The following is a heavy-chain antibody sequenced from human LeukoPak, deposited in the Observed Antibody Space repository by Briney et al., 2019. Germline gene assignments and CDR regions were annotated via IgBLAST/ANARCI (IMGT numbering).Heavy chain of an antibody. CDR1: GYTLTELS. CDR3: ATADTVLRVNARDYYYYMDV. D-gene: IGHD2-8*01. V-gene: IGHV1-24*01. J-gene: IGHJ6*03. CDR2: FDPEDGET. Sequence: GASVKVSCKVSGYTLTELSMHWVRQAPGKGLEWMGGFDPEDGETIYAQKFQGRVTMTEDTSTDTAYMELSSLRSEDTAVYYCATADTVLRVNARDYYYYMDVWGKGTTVTVSS.